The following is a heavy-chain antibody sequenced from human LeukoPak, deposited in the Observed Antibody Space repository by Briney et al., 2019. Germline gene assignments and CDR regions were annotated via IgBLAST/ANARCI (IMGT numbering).Heavy chain of an antibody. D-gene: IGHD5-12*01. CDR3: AKGIGYGGMDV. V-gene: IGHV3-30*18. Sequence: GGSLRLSCAASGFTFSGYGMHWVRQAPGKGLEWVAVISYDGHNEYYADSVRGRFTISRDNSKNTVLLQMNSLRVEDTAVYYCAKGIGYGGMDVWGQGTTLIVSS. CDR1: GFTFSGYG. J-gene: IGHJ6*02. CDR2: ISYDGHNE.